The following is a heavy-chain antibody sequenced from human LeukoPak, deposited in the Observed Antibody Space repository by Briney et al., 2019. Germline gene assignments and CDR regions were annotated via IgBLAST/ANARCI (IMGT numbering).Heavy chain of an antibody. D-gene: IGHD2-2*01. CDR3: ARGVRPAAVSNQLDY. CDR1: GGTFSSYA. Sequence: GASVKVSCKASGGTFSSYAISWVRQAPGQGLEWMGRIIPILGIANYAQKFQGRVTITADKSTSTAYMELSSLRSEDTAVYYCARGVRPAAVSNQLDYWGQGTLVTVSS. J-gene: IGHJ4*02. CDR2: IIPILGIA. V-gene: IGHV1-69*04.